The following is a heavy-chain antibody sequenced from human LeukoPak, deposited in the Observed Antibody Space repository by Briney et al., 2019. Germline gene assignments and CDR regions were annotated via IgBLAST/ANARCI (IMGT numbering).Heavy chain of an antibody. CDR3: ARGCGIQLWFGACPYGMDV. V-gene: IGHV1-46*01. D-gene: IGHD5-18*01. J-gene: IGHJ6*02. CDR2: INPSGGST. CDR1: GYTFTSYY. Sequence: ASVKVSCKASGYTFTSYYMHWVRQAPGQGLEGMGIINPSGGSTSYAQKFQGRVTMTRDTSTSTVYMELSSLRSEDTAVYYCARGCGIQLWFGACPYGMDVWGQGTTVTVSS.